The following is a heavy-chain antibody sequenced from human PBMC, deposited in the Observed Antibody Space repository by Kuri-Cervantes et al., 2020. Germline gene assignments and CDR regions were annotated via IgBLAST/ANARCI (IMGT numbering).Heavy chain of an antibody. J-gene: IGHJ3*02. V-gene: IGHV2-5*08. Sequence: SGPTLVKPTQTLTLTCTFSGFSLSTNGMRVSWIRQPPGKALQWLARIDWDDDKRYGPSLKSRLTITKDTSKNQVVLTMTNMDPVDTATYYCARTDDYGDYPGAFDIWGQGTMVTVSS. CDR2: IDWDDDK. CDR1: GFSLSTNGMR. CDR3: ARTDDYGDYPGAFDI. D-gene: IGHD4-17*01.